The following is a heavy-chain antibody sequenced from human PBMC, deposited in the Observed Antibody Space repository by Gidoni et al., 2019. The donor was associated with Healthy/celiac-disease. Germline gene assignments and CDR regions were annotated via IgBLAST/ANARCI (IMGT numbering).Heavy chain of an antibody. Sequence: QVQLQQWGAGLLKPSETLSLTCAVYGGTFSGYYWPWIRQPPGQGLEWIGELNHSGSTHYNPSLKSRVNRSVDTPKNQFSLKLSSVTAADTAVYYCAIGRGKWAFDIWGQGTMVTVSS. CDR1: GGTFSGYY. CDR2: LNHSGST. CDR3: AIGRGKWAFDI. D-gene: IGHD3-10*01. J-gene: IGHJ3*02. V-gene: IGHV4-34*01.